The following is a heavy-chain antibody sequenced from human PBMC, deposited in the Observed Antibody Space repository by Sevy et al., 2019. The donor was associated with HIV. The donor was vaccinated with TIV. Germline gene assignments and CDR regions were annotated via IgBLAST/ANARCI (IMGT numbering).Heavy chain of an antibody. CDR3: ARQGGIVDRAFDF. J-gene: IGHJ4*02. D-gene: IGHD2-21*01. V-gene: IGHV4-39*01. CDR2: VYYSGSA. Sequence: SETLSLTCTVSGGSVSSSVYYWGWIRQPPGKGLEWSGNVYYSGSADYNPSLKSRATISVDTSKNQFSLKVKSVTAADTAVYYCARQGGIVDRAFDFWGQGTLVTVSS. CDR1: GGSVSSSVYY.